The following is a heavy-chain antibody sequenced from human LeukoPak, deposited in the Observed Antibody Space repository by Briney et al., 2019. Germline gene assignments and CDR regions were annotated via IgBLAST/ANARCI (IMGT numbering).Heavy chain of an antibody. D-gene: IGHD3/OR15-3a*01. J-gene: IGHJ4*02. Sequence: GGSLRLSCAASGFTFSSYGMHWVRQAPGKGLEWVAVIWYDGSNKYYADSVKGRFTISRDNSKNTLYLQMNSLRAEDTAIYFCARSPERLGQGYLDSWGQGTLVTVSS. CDR3: ARSPERLGQGYLDS. V-gene: IGHV3-33*01. CDR2: IWYDGSNK. CDR1: GFTFSSYG.